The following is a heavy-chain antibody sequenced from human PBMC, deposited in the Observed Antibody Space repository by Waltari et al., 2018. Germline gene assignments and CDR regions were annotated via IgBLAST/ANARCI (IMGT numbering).Heavy chain of an antibody. CDR3: AKEARITMIVVIQYYFDY. D-gene: IGHD3-22*01. CDR2: ISGSGGST. CDR1: FSSYA. V-gene: IGHV3-23*01. Sequence: FSSYAMSWVRQAPGKGLEWVSAISGSGGSTYYADSVKGRFTISRDNSKNTLYLQMNSLRAEDTAVYYCAKEARITMIVVIQYYFDYWGQGTLVTVSS. J-gene: IGHJ4*02.